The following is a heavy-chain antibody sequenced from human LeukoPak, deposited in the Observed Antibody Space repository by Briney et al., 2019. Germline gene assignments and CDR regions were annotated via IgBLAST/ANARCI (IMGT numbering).Heavy chain of an antibody. CDR1: GGSFSGYY. CDR2: INHSGST. V-gene: IGHV4-34*01. D-gene: IGHD3-9*01. CDR3: ARGTMSGYYDILTGPSTYYYYYMDV. J-gene: IGHJ6*03. Sequence: SETLSLTCAVYGGSFSGYYWSWIRQPPGKGLEWIGEINHSGSTNYNPSLKSRVTISVDTSKNQFSLKLSSVTAAGTAVYYCARGTMSGYYDILTGPSTYYYYYMDVWGKGTTVTVSS.